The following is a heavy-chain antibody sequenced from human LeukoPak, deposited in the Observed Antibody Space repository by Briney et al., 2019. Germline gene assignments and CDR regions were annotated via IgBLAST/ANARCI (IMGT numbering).Heavy chain of an antibody. J-gene: IGHJ4*02. CDR3: AKDVGRLERNPDY. CDR1: GLTIGSRY. V-gene: IGHV3-53*05. Sequence: GGPLRLSCVASGLTIGSRYMNWVRQAPGKGLEWVSALYLAGNTYYADSVRGRFTISRDNAKNSLYLQMNSLRAEDTALYHCAKDVGRLERNPDYWGQGTLVTISS. D-gene: IGHD1-1*01. CDR2: LYLAGNT.